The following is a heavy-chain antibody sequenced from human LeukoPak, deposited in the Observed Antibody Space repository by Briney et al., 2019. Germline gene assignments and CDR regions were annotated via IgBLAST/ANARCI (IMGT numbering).Heavy chain of an antibody. V-gene: IGHV3-30-3*01. D-gene: IGHD6-19*01. CDR2: ISYDGSNK. J-gene: IGHJ3*02. CDR1: GFTFDDYA. Sequence: PGRSLRLSCAASGFTFDDYAMHWVRQAPGKGLEWVAVISYDGSNKYYADSVKGRFTISRDNSKNTLYLQMNSLRAEDTAVYYCARGGVNSSGWYLYSLDAFNIWGQGTMVTVSS. CDR3: ARGGVNSSGWYLYSLDAFNI.